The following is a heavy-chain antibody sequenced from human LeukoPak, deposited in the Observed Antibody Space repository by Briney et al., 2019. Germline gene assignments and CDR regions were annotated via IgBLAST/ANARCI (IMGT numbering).Heavy chain of an antibody. J-gene: IGHJ6*02. CDR3: AAQGIGTTFDMDV. Sequence: ASVKVSCKASGYTFTSYYVHWVRQAPGQGLEWMGIINPSGGSTSYAQKFQGRVTMTRDTSTSTVYMELSSLRSEDTAVYYCAAQGIGTTFDMDVWGQGTTVTVSS. CDR1: GYTFTSYY. CDR2: INPSGGST. V-gene: IGHV1-46*01. D-gene: IGHD1-7*01.